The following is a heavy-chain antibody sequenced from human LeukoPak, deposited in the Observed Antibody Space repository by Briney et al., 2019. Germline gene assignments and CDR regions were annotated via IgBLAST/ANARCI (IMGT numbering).Heavy chain of an antibody. Sequence: GGSLRLSCAASGLTFSSYAMHWVRQAPGKGLVWVSRISDDGSYTSNVDSVKGRFTISRDNVNNMLYLHMNSLRAEDTAVYYCASFGISWRSSYWGQGTLVTVSS. CDR2: ISDDGSYT. J-gene: IGHJ4*02. CDR1: GLTFSSYA. D-gene: IGHD2-21*01. CDR3: ASFGISWRSSY. V-gene: IGHV3-74*01.